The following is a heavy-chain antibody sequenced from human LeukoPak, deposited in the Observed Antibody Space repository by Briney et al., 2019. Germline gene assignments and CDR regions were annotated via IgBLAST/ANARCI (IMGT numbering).Heavy chain of an antibody. Sequence: ASVEVSCKASGYTFTSYYMHWVRQAPGQGLEWMGIINPSGGSTSYAQKFQGRVTMTRDTSTSTVYMELSSLRSEDTAVYYCARECRIAVAGTAKLWFDPWGQGTLVTVSS. J-gene: IGHJ5*02. CDR2: INPSGGST. V-gene: IGHV1-46*01. CDR3: ARECRIAVAGTAKLWFDP. CDR1: GYTFTSYY. D-gene: IGHD6-19*01.